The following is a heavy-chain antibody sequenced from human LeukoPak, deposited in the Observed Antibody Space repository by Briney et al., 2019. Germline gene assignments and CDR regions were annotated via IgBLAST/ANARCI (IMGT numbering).Heavy chain of an antibody. J-gene: IGHJ6*03. Sequence: PSETLSLTCTVSGCSISSSSYYWGWIRQPPGKGLEWIGSIYYSGSTYYNPSLKSRVTISVDTSKNQFSLKLNSATAAETAVYYCARDHGPTVATSPFYSYYMDVWGKGTTVTVSS. CDR3: ARDHGPTVATSPFYSYYMDV. CDR2: IYYSGST. CDR1: GCSISSSSYY. D-gene: IGHD4-11*01. V-gene: IGHV4-39*07.